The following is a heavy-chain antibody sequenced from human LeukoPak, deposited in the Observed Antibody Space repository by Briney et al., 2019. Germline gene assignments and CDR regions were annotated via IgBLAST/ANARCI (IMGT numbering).Heavy chain of an antibody. CDR2: ISGSGGAT. V-gene: IGHV3-23*01. CDR3: AEERAASGFDY. J-gene: IGHJ4*02. Sequence: GGSLRLSCAATGFTFSNYAMGWVRQAPGKGLEWVSTISGSGGATYYADSVKGRFTISRDNSKNTLYLQMNSLRAEDTAVYYCAEERAASGFDYWGQGTLVTVSS. D-gene: IGHD6-13*01. CDR1: GFTFSNYA.